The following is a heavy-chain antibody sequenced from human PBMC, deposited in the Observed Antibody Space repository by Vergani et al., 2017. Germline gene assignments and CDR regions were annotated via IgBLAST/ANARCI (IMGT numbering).Heavy chain of an antibody. V-gene: IGHV3-23*04. J-gene: IGHJ4*02. D-gene: IGHD1-7*01. CDR1: GFTFSDYY. Sequence: EVQLVESGGGLVQPGGSLRLSCAASGFTFSDYYMSWIRQAPGKGLEWVSAISGSGGSTYYADSVKGRFTISRDNSKNTLYLQMNSLRAEDTAVYYCARDPGNRITGTQYYFDYWGQGTLVTVSS. CDR2: ISGSGGST. CDR3: ARDPGNRITGTQYYFDY.